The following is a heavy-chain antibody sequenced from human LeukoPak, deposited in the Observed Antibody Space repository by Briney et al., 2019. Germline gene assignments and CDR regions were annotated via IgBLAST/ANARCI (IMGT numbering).Heavy chain of an antibody. D-gene: IGHD5-18*01. CDR1: GYSFTNYW. CDR3: ARAIQLWYSGMDV. V-gene: IGHV5-51*01. CDR2: IYPGDSDT. Sequence: GESLKISCKGFGYSFTNYWIGWVRQMPGKGLEWMGIIYPGDSDTRYSPSFQGQVTISADKSMTTAYLQWSSLKASDTAIYYCARAIQLWYSGMDVWGQGTTVTVSS. J-gene: IGHJ6*02.